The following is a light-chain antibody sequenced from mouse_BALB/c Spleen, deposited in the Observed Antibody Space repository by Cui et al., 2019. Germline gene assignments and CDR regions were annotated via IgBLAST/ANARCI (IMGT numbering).Light chain of an antibody. Sequence: DIQMTQSPASLSVSVGETVTITCRASDNIYSNLAWYQQKQGKSPQLLVYAATNLADGVPSRFSGSGSGTQYSLKINSLQSEDFGSYYCQHFWGTPWTFGGGTKLEIK. CDR2: AAT. V-gene: IGKV12-46*01. CDR3: QHFWGTPWT. J-gene: IGKJ1*01. CDR1: DNIYSN.